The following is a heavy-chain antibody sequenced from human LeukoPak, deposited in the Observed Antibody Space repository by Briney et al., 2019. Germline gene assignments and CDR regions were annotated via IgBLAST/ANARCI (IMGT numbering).Heavy chain of an antibody. V-gene: IGHV4-59*08. CDR3: ARSTIHYDIGY. Sequence: SETLSLTCTVSGGSISSYYWSWIRQPPGKGLEWIGYIYYSGSTNYNPSLKSRVTISVDTSKNQFSLKLSSVTAADTAVYYCARSTIHYDIGYWGQGTLVTVSS. J-gene: IGHJ4*02. CDR1: GGSISSYY. CDR2: IYYSGST. D-gene: IGHD3-9*01.